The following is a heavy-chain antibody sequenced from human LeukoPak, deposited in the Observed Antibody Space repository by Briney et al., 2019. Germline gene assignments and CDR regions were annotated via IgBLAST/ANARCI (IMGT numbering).Heavy chain of an antibody. CDR1: GYTFTNYA. Sequence: ASVKVSCKASGYTFTNYAIHWVRQAPGQRLEWMGWINPDNSNTNYSPKFQGRVTIARDTSASTAYMQLSSLTSEDTAVYYCARYSGAFDIWGQGTMVTVSS. V-gene: IGHV1-3*01. D-gene: IGHD1-26*01. J-gene: IGHJ3*02. CDR3: ARYSGAFDI. CDR2: INPDNSNT.